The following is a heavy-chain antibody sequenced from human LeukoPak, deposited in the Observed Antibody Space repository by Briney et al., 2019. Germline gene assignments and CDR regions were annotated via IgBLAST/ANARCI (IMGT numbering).Heavy chain of an antibody. D-gene: IGHD2-2*01. Sequence: SETLSLTCTVTGGSISSHYWSWIRQPPGKGLEWNGYIYYSGSTNYNPSLKSRVTISVDTSKNQFSLKLSSVTAADTAVYYCARGYCSSTSCYLNWFDPWGQGTLVTVSS. CDR3: ARGYCSSTSCYLNWFDP. CDR1: GGSISSHY. J-gene: IGHJ5*02. CDR2: IYYSGST. V-gene: IGHV4-59*11.